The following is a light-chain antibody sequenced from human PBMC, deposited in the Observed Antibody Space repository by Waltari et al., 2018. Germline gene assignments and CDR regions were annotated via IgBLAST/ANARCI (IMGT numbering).Light chain of an antibody. CDR1: SSDVGGYNY. Sequence: QSALTQPASVSGSPGQSITISCTGTSSDVGGYNYVSWYQQHPGKAPKLMIYAVSNRPSGVANRFSCSKSGNTASLTISGLQAEDEADYYCSSYTSSSTLEDVVFGGGTKLTVL. CDR2: AVS. CDR3: SSYTSSSTLEDVV. J-gene: IGLJ2*01. V-gene: IGLV2-14*01.